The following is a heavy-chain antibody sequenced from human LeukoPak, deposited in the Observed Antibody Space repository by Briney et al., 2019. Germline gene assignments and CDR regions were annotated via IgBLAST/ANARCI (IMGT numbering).Heavy chain of an antibody. Sequence: SETLSLTCTVSGGSISSSSYYWGWIRQPPGKGLECIGSIYYSGSTYYNPSLKSRVTISVDTSKNQFSLKLSSVTAADTAVYYCARGQWELVPEYYYYYGMDVWGQGTTVTVSS. CDR1: GGSISSSSYY. J-gene: IGHJ6*02. V-gene: IGHV4-39*01. CDR3: ARGQWELVPEYYYYYGMDV. D-gene: IGHD1-26*01. CDR2: IYYSGST.